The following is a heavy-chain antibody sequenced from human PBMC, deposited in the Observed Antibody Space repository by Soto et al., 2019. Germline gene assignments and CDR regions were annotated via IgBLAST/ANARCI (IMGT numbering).Heavy chain of an antibody. V-gene: IGHV3-30-3*01. J-gene: IGHJ4*02. D-gene: IGHD5-18*01. CDR3: ASYDRYGYY. Sequence: QVQLVESGGGVVQPGRSLRLSCAASGFTFSSYAMHWVRQAPGKGLEWVAVISYDGSNKYYADSVKGRFTISRDNSKNTLYLQMNSLRAEDTAVYYCASYDRYGYYWGQGTLVTVSS. CDR2: ISYDGSNK. CDR1: GFTFSSYA.